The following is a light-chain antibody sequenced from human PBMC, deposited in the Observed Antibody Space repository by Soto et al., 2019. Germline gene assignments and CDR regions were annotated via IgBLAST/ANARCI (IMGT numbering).Light chain of an antibody. J-gene: IGKJ3*01. Sequence: DIQMTQSPSFVSASVGDRVTITCRASQSVTTWLAWYQQRPGKAPRLLIHSASSLRSGVPSRFSGSGSGAEFTLTIGSLHPEDDATSFCQQASYFPFTFGPGTTVAI. CDR2: SAS. V-gene: IGKV1-12*01. CDR1: QSVTTW. CDR3: QQASYFPFT.